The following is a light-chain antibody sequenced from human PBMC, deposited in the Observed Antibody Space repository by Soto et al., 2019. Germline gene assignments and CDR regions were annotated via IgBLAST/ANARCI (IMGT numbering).Light chain of an antibody. CDR2: YYS. CDR3: QVCDMSSDQV. Sequence: SYEQTQPPSVSVAPGQTARITCGGNNIGSKSVHWYQQKPGQAPVLVVYYYSDRPSGIPERFSGSNSGNTATLTLSRVEAGDEADYYCQVCDMSSDQVFGGGTKLTVL. J-gene: IGLJ2*01. V-gene: IGLV3-21*02. CDR1: NIGSKS.